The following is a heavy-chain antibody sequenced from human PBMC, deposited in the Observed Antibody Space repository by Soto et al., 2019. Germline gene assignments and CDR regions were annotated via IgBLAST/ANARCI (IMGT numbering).Heavy chain of an antibody. CDR2: IFNSGST. J-gene: IGHJ4*02. CDR1: GASLRSNNW. CDR3: ARVYGGSYSDS. D-gene: IGHD1-26*01. V-gene: IGHV4-4*02. Sequence: QVQLQESGPGLVKPSGTLSLTCAVSGASLRSNNWRSWVRQSPGKGLEWIGEIFNSGSTHYNPSLKPRVTISVDTSKNQFSLRLSSVTAADTAVYYCARVYGGSYSDSWGQGTLVTVSS.